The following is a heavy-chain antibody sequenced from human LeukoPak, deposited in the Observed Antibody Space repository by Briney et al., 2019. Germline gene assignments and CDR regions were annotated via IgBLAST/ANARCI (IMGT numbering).Heavy chain of an antibody. D-gene: IGHD6-19*01. Sequence: SETLSLTCTVSGGSMSPYHWGWIRQPPGKGLEWTGYIYYSGSTDYNPSLKSRVTISVDTSKNQFSLKLSSVTAADTAIYYCARAVSGRFDYWGQGTLVTVSS. V-gene: IGHV4-59*12. J-gene: IGHJ4*02. CDR2: IYYSGST. CDR3: ARAVSGRFDY. CDR1: GGSMSPYH.